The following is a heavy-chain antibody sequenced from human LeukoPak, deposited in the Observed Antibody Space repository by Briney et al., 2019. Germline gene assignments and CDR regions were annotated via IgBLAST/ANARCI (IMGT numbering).Heavy chain of an antibody. D-gene: IGHD3-9*01. CDR2: RNPNRGNT. J-gene: IGHJ6*03. V-gene: IGHV1-8*01. Sequence: RASVKVSCKASGYTFTSYDIKWVRQATGQGLEGMGWRNPNRGNTGYAKKLQGRVTMTRNTSIRTAYMELSSLRCEDTDVYSCESASSIGGYFDWLVSYMDVWGKGPTVLVSS. CDR1: GYTFTSYD. CDR3: ESASSIGGYFDWLVSYMDV.